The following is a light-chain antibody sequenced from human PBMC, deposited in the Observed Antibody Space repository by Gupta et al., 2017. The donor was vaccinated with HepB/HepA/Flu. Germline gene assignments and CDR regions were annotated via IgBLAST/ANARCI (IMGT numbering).Light chain of an antibody. Sequence: EIVMTQSPATLSVSPGDRATLSCRASQNINNNLAWYQQKPGQPPRLLIYDASTGATGIPARFSGSGSGTEFTLTISSLQSEDFAVYYCHEENKRASTFGGGTKVEIK. J-gene: IGKJ4*01. V-gene: IGKV3-15*01. CDR1: QNINNN. CDR2: DAS. CDR3: HEENKRAST.